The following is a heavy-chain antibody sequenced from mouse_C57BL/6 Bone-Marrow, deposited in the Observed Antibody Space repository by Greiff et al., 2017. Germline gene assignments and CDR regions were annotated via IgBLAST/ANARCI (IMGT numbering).Heavy chain of an antibody. V-gene: IGHV1-81*01. CDR2: IYPRSGNT. Sequence: VQLQQSGAELARPGASVKLSCKASGYTFTSYGISWVKQRTGQGLEWIGEIYPRSGNTYYNEKFKGKATLNADKSSSTAYMELRSLTSEDSAVYFCARPHPWYFDVWGTGTTVTGSS. CDR1: GYTFTSYG. J-gene: IGHJ1*03. CDR3: ARPHPWYFDV.